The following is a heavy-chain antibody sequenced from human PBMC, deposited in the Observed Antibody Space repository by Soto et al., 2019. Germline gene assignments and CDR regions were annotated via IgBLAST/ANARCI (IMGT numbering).Heavy chain of an antibody. V-gene: IGHV1-18*01. CDR3: ARVVVRAWPYCYGMDV. D-gene: IGHD3-10*01. CDR1: GYTFTSYG. Sequence: QVQLVQSGAEVKKPGASVKVSCKASGYTFTSYGISWVRQAPGQGLEWMGWISAYNGNTNYAQKLQDRVTMTTDTSTSTAYMELRSLRSDDTAVYYCARVVVRAWPYCYGMDVWGQGTTVTVSS. CDR2: ISAYNGNT. J-gene: IGHJ6*02.